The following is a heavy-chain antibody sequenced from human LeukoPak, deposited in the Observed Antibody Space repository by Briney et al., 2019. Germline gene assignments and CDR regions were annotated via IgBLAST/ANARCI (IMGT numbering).Heavy chain of an antibody. J-gene: IGHJ4*02. CDR1: GYSISSGYY. Sequence: SETLSLTRVVSGYSISSGYYWGWIRQPPGKGLEWIGRIYHSGSTSYNASLKSRVTISVDTSKNQFSLKLTSVTAADTAVYYCAREWGSGSYYNWYNFDFWGQGTLVTVSS. CDR3: AREWGSGSYYNWYNFDF. D-gene: IGHD3-10*01. V-gene: IGHV4-38-2*02. CDR2: IYHSGST.